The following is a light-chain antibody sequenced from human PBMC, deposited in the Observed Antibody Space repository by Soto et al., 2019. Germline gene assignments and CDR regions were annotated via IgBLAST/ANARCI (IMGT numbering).Light chain of an antibody. CDR1: QSVSSN. CDR2: TSA. Sequence: PANLPASLGERAALSCTASQSVSSNVAWYQQKPGLAPRLLIHTSATRATGIPARFSGRGSGTFFTLTISGLQSEDFATYYCQQYDKCPPTTFGQGTRLEIK. V-gene: IGKV3-15*01. J-gene: IGKJ5*01. CDR3: QQYDKCPPTT.